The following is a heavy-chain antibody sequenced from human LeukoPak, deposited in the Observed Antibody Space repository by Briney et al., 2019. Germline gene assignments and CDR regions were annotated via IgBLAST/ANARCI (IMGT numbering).Heavy chain of an antibody. CDR1: GFTLSSYA. CDR3: ARGEYCSSTSCYVPDY. CDR2: ISYDGSNK. Sequence: PGGFLRLSCAASGFTLSSYAMHWVRQAPGKGLEWVALISYDGSNKYYADSVKGRFTISRDNSKNTLYLQMNSLRAEDTAVYYCARGEYCSSTSCYVPDYWGQGTLVTVSS. J-gene: IGHJ4*02. D-gene: IGHD2-2*01. V-gene: IGHV3-30-3*01.